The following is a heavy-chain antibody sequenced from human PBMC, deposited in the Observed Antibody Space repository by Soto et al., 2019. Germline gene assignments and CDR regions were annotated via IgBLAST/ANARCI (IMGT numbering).Heavy chain of an antibody. D-gene: IGHD3-22*01. CDR3: ARLPDYYDSSGYYYPSGY. Sequence: SETLSLTCAVSGGSISSSNWWSWVRQPPGKGLEWIGEIYHSGSTNYNPSLKSRVTISVDKSKNQFSLKLSSVTAADTAVYYCARLPDYYDSSGYYYPSGYWGQGTLVTVSS. J-gene: IGHJ4*02. CDR2: IYHSGST. V-gene: IGHV4-4*02. CDR1: GGSISSSNW.